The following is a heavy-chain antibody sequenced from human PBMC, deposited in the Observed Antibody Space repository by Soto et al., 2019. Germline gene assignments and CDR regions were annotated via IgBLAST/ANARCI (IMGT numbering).Heavy chain of an antibody. V-gene: IGHV4-34*01. CDR2: INHSGST. D-gene: IGHD1-26*01. CDR1: GGSFSTYY. J-gene: IGHJ4*02. Sequence: PSETLSLTCAVYGGSFSTYYWNWIRQPPGKGLEWIGEINHSGSTNYNPSLKSRVTISVDTSKNQFSLKLSSVTAADTAVYYCATQSVVGEPRRGTCFDYWGQGTLVTVSS. CDR3: ATQSVVGEPRRGTCFDY.